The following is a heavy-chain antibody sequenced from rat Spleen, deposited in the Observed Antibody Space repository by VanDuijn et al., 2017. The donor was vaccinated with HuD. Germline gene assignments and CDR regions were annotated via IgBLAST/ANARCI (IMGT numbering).Heavy chain of an antibody. Sequence: QVQLKESGPGLVQPSQTLSLTCTVAGFSLTSYNVDWVRQPPGKGLEWMGVIWSTGGTWYNSALKSRLSISKDTSKSQVFLKMNSLQTEETAIYYCTRAWGGYSRDYFDYWGQGVMVTVSS. CDR3: TRAWGGYSRDYFDY. V-gene: IGHV2-41*01. D-gene: IGHD1-11*01. CDR1: GFSLTSYN. CDR2: IWSTGGT. J-gene: IGHJ2*01.